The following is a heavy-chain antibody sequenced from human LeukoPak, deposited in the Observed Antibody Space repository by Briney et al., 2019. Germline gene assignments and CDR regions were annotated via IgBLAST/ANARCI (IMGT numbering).Heavy chain of an antibody. CDR3: ARFLEGIAVAGTSWYFDL. Sequence: SQTLSLTCAISGDSVSSNSAAWNWIRQSPSRGLEWLGRTYYRSKWYNDYAVSVKSRITINPDTSKNQFSLQLNSVTPEDTAVYYCARFLEGIAVAGTSWYFDLWGRGTLVTVSS. D-gene: IGHD6-19*01. V-gene: IGHV6-1*01. CDR1: GDSVSSNSAA. J-gene: IGHJ2*01. CDR2: TYYRSKWYN.